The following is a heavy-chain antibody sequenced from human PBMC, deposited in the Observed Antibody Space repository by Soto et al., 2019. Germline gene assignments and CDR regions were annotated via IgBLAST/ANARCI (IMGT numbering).Heavy chain of an antibody. CDR3: VRATYFTDSSGYTRCLDF. CDR2: SRDKAQGYST. J-gene: IGHJ4*02. Sequence: EVQLVESGGALVQPGGSLRLSCAGSGFTFSDHYIDWVRQAPGKGLEWVGRSRDKAQGYSTAYAASVKGRFTTSRDKSKNSGYLQMNILKTEDTAVYYCVRATYFTDSSGYTRCLDFWGQGTLGTVSS. V-gene: IGHV3-72*01. CDR1: GFTFSDHY. D-gene: IGHD3-22*01.